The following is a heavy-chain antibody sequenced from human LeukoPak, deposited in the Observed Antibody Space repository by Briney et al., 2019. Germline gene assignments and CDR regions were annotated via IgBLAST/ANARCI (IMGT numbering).Heavy chain of an antibody. CDR1: GYTFTSHY. V-gene: IGHV1-46*01. D-gene: IGHD2-2*01. J-gene: IGHJ4*02. CDR2: INPNGGNT. Sequence: GASVKVSCKAPGYTFTSHYMHWVRQAPGQGLEWMGIINPNGGNTGYAQKFRGRVTMTRDTSTSTVYMELSSLRSEDTAVYYCAREGPYCSGTSCYGGFDYWGQGTLVTVSS. CDR3: AREGPYCSGTSCYGGFDY.